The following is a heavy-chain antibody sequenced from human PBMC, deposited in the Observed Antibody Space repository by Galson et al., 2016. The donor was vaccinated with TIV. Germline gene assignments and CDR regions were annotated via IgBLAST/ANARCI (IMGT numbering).Heavy chain of an antibody. Sequence: ASGYNFIGYYIHWVRQAPGQGLEWMGWINPNSGVTTYAQKFQGGVAMTRDRSITTAYLDLSRLTSDDTAVYYCAKGMAIFGVIPPWGGMDVWGQGTTVTVSS. D-gene: IGHD3-3*01. CDR3: AKGMAIFGVIPPWGGMDV. V-gene: IGHV1-2*02. J-gene: IGHJ6*02. CDR2: INPNSGVT. CDR1: GYNFIGYY.